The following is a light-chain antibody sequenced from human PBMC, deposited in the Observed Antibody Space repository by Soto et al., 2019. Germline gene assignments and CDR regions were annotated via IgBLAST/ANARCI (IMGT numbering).Light chain of an antibody. Sequence: QSALTQPPSASGSPGQSVTISCTGTSSDVGGYNFVSWYQQHPGKAPKLMIYEVTKRPSGVPDRFSGSKSGNTASQTVSGLQAEDEADYYCSSYARNRDVLFGGGTKLTVL. V-gene: IGLV2-8*01. J-gene: IGLJ2*01. CDR2: EVT. CDR3: SSYARNRDVL. CDR1: SSDVGGYNF.